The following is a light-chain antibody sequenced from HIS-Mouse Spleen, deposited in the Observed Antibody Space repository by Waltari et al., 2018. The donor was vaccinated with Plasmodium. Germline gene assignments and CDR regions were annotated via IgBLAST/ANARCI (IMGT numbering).Light chain of an antibody. CDR3: GTWDSSLSAVV. Sequence: QSVLTQPPSVSAAPGQKVTIPCSGSSSNIGKNYVSWYQQLPGTAPKLPIYDNNKRPSGIPDRFSGSKSGTSATLGITGLQTGDEADYYCGTWDSSLSAVVFGGGTKLTVL. CDR1: SSNIGKNY. J-gene: IGLJ2*01. V-gene: IGLV1-51*01. CDR2: DNN.